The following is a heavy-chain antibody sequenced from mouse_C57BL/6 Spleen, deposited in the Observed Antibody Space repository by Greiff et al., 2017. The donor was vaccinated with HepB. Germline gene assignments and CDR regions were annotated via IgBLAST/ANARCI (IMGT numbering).Heavy chain of an antibody. CDR1: GFTFTDYY. V-gene: IGHV7-3*01. Sequence: DVMLVESGGGLVQPGGSLSLSCAASGFTFTDYYMSWVRQPPGKALEWLGFIRNKANGYTTEYSASVKGRFTISRDNSQSILYLQMNALRAEDSATYYCAGNWDGAMDYWGQRTSVTVSS. CDR3: AGNWDGAMDY. CDR2: IRNKANGYTT. D-gene: IGHD4-1*02. J-gene: IGHJ4*01.